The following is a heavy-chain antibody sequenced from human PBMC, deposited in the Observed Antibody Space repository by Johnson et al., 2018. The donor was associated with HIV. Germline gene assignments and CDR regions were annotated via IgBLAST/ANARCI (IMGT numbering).Heavy chain of an antibody. CDR1: RLTFSSYG. CDR2: ISSEGSNR. V-gene: IGHV3-30*18. Sequence: QVQLVESGGGVVQPGRSLRLSCAASRLTFSSYGMHWVRQAPGKGLEWVAVISSEGSNRYYVDYVKGRFTISRDNSNNTLYLQMNSLRPEDTAIYYCAKIAAAAGIRDAFDIWGQGTMVTVSS. J-gene: IGHJ3*02. CDR3: AKIAAAAGIRDAFDI. D-gene: IGHD6-13*01.